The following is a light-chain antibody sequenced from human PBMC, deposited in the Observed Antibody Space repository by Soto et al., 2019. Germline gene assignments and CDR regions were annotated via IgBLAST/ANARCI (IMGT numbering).Light chain of an antibody. CDR2: STT. CDR1: TGAVTSGHH. CDR3: LLYYGDVVV. V-gene: IGLV7-43*01. Sequence: QTVVTQEPSLTVSPGGTVTLTCASSTGAVTSGHHPNWLQQKPGQPPTTLIYSTTDRHSWTPARFSGSLLGGKAALTLSGVQPEVEADYYCLLYYGDVVVFGGGTMLTVL. J-gene: IGLJ2*01.